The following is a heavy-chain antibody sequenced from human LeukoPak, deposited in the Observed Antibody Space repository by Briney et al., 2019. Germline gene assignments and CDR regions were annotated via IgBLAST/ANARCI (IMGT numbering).Heavy chain of an antibody. V-gene: IGHV4-4*07. CDR2: IHTSGDT. D-gene: IGHD3-3*01. J-gene: IGHJ4*02. Sequence: PSETLSLTCTVSGGSISAHYWSWIRQPAGRGLEWIGRIHTSGDTNYNPSLKSRVTMSVDTSKNQFSLKLRFVTAADTAVYYCARIYDFWSTSIYYFDYWGQGTLVTVSS. CDR3: ARIYDFWSTSIYYFDY. CDR1: GGSISAHY.